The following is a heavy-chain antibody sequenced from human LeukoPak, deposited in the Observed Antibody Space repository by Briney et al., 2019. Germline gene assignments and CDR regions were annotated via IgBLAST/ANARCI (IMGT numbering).Heavy chain of an antibody. J-gene: IGHJ4*02. CDR2: IIPIFGTA. CDR3: AMARGLRYFDWLGIDY. D-gene: IGHD3-9*01. CDR1: GGTFSSYA. Sequence: SVKVSCKASGGTFSSYAISWVRQAPGQGLEWMGGIIPIFGTATYAQKFQGRVTITADESTSTAYMELSSLRSEDTAVYYCAMARGLRYFDWLGIDYWGQGTLVTVSS. V-gene: IGHV1-69*01.